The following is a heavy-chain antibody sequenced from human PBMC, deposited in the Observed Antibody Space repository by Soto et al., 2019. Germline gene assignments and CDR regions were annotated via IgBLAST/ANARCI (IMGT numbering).Heavy chain of an antibody. CDR3: ARDECSGGSCPYRYYYYYYMDV. D-gene: IGHD2-15*01. CDR1: GFTFSRYW. V-gene: IGHV3-7*01. Sequence: EVQLVESGGGLVQPGGSLRLSCAASGFTFSRYWMSWVRQAPGKGLEWVANIKQDGSEKYYVDSVKGRFTISRDNAKNSLYLQMNSLRAEDAAVYYCARDECSGGSCPYRYYYYYYMDVWGKGTTVTVSS. J-gene: IGHJ6*03. CDR2: IKQDGSEK.